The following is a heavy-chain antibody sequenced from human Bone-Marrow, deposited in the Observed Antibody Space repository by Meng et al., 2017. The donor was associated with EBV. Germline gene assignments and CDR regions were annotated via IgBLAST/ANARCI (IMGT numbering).Heavy chain of an antibody. V-gene: IGHV1-18*01. CDR1: GYTCASCG. CDR2: ISAYNGNT. Sequence: QVEVGQSGGEVEKTGASGKVSFQASGYTCASCGISWVRQAPGQGLEWMRWISAYNGNTNYAQKLQGRVTMTTDTSTSTAYMELRSLRSDDTAVYYCARDPSTYYYDSSGYYYWGQGTLVTVSS. D-gene: IGHD3-22*01. J-gene: IGHJ4*02. CDR3: ARDPSTYYYDSSGYYY.